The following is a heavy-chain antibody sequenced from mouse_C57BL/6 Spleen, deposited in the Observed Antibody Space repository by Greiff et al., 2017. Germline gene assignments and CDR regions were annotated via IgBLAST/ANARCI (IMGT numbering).Heavy chain of an antibody. CDR1: GYTFTDYY. CDR3: AREGSSYVDYFDY. Sequence: EVQLQESGPVLVKPGASVKMSCKASGYTFTDYYMNWVKQSHGKSLEWIGVINPYNGGSSYNQKFKGKATLTVDKSSSTAYMELNSLTSEDSAVYYCAREGSSYVDYFDYWGQGTTLTVSS. D-gene: IGHD1-1*01. V-gene: IGHV1-19*01. J-gene: IGHJ2*01. CDR2: INPYNGGS.